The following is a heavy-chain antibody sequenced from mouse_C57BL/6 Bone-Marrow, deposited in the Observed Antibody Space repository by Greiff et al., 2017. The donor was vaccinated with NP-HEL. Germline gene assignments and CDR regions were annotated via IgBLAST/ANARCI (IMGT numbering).Heavy chain of an antibody. CDR1: GYTFTSYW. D-gene: IGHD2-3*01. V-gene: IGHV1-50*01. CDR2: IDPSDSYT. Sequence: QVHVKQPGAELVKPGASVKLSCKASGYTFTSYWMQWVKQRPGQGLEWIGEIDPSDSYTNYNQKFKGKATLTVDTSSSTAYMQLSSLTSEDSAVYYCARYYDGYYVSYFDYWGQGTTLTVSS. J-gene: IGHJ2*01. CDR3: ARYYDGYYVSYFDY.